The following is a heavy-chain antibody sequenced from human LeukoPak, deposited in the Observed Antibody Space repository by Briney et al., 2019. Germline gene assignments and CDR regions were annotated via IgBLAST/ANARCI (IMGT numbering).Heavy chain of an antibody. CDR1: GDSISRSGFY. J-gene: IGHJ4*02. Sequence: SETLSLTCTVSGDSISRSGFYWGWIRQPPGKGLEWIGYIYYSGSANYNPSLKSRVTISVDTSKNQFSLKLSSVTAADTAVYYCARAPIAAADTSDYWGQGTLVTVSS. V-gene: IGHV4-61*08. D-gene: IGHD6-13*01. CDR2: IYYSGSA. CDR3: ARAPIAAADTSDY.